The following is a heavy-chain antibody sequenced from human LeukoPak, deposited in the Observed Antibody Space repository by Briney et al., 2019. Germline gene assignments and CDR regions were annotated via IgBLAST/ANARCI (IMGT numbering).Heavy chain of an antibody. CDR2: IRYDGSNK. Sequence: GGSLRLSCAASGFTFSSYGMHWVRQAPGKGLEWVAFIRYDGSNKYYADSVKGRFTISRDNSKNTLYLQMNSLRAEDTAVYYCTKDLLLRAFYMDVWGKGTTVTVSS. CDR3: TKDLLLRAFYMDV. D-gene: IGHD3-10*01. J-gene: IGHJ6*03. CDR1: GFTFSSYG. V-gene: IGHV3-30*02.